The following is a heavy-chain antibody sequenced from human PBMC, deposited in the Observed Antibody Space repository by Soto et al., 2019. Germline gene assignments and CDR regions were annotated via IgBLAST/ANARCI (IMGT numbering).Heavy chain of an antibody. V-gene: IGHV3-30*18. D-gene: IGHD3-3*01. CDR3: AKGPTTSAYYDFWSGYYPNYGMDV. CDR2: ISYDGSNK. J-gene: IGHJ6*02. CDR1: GFTFSSYG. Sequence: GGSLRLSCAASGFTFSSYGMHWVRQAPGKGLEWVAVISYDGSNKYYADSVKGRFTISRDNSKNTLYLQMNSLRAEDTAVYYCAKGPTTSAYYDFWSGYYPNYGMDVWGQGTTVT.